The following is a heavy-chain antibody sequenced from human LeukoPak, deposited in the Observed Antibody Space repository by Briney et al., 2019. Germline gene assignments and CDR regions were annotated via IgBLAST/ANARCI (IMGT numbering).Heavy chain of an antibody. V-gene: IGHV3-23*01. J-gene: IGHJ3*02. CDR2: IYGDASKT. CDR3: AKDRVRDNGWNFDM. Sequence: GGSLRLSCAASGFTFTTYTISWVRQAPGKGLEWVSSIYGDASKTFYADSVRGRFTISRDSSKSMVYLQMNGLRVDDTALYYCAKDRVRDNGWNFDMWGQGTMVIVSA. CDR1: GFTFTTYT. D-gene: IGHD1-1*01.